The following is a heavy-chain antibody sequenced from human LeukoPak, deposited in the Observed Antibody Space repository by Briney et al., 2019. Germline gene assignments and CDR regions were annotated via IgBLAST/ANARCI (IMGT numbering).Heavy chain of an antibody. CDR3: ARASYYDYVWGSQPTLDY. CDR1: GGSISSYY. Sequence: PSETLSLTCTVSGGSISSYYWSWIRQPPGKGLEWIGYIYYSGSTNYNPSLKSRVTISVDTSKNQFSLKLSSVTAADTAVYYCARASYYDYVWGSQPTLDYWGQGTLVTVSS. V-gene: IGHV4-59*01. D-gene: IGHD3-16*01. J-gene: IGHJ4*02. CDR2: IYYSGST.